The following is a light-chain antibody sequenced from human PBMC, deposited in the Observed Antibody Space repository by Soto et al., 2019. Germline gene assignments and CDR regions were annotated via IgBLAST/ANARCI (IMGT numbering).Light chain of an antibody. Sequence: DIVMTQSPDSLAVSLGERATINCKSSQSLLSNNQNYLGWFQHKAGQPPKLLIRWASTRESGVPDRFSGSGSGTDFPLSISSLQAEDVAVYYCQQHYGSPLTFGGGTKVEIK. CDR1: QSLLSNNQNY. V-gene: IGKV4-1*01. CDR2: WAS. J-gene: IGKJ4*01. CDR3: QQHYGSPLT.